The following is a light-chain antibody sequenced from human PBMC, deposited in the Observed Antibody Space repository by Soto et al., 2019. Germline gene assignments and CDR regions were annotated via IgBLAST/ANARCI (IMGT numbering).Light chain of an antibody. CDR2: DAS. J-gene: IGKJ4*01. Sequence: DIQMTQSPSTLSASVGDRVTITCRASQSVSSWLAWYQQKPGKAPKLLIYDASSLESGVPSRFSGSGSETEFTLTISSLQPDDFASYHCQQYNTYFLTFGGGTKVEIK. CDR1: QSVSSW. V-gene: IGKV1-5*01. CDR3: QQYNTYFLT.